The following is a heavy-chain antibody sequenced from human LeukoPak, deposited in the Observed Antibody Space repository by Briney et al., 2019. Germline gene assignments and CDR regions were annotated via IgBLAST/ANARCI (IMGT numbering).Heavy chain of an antibody. CDR3: ARDPRNVGLAP. J-gene: IGHJ5*02. CDR1: GFTFSGYW. V-gene: IGHV3-74*01. D-gene: IGHD2-15*01. Sequence: SGGSLRLSCAASGFTFSGYWMYWVRQAPGKGLMYISRNNGDGSTTNYADVVKGRFTMSRDNVKNTLYLQMNSLRVEDTAVYYCARDPRNVGLAPWGQGTLVTVSS. CDR2: NNGDGSTT.